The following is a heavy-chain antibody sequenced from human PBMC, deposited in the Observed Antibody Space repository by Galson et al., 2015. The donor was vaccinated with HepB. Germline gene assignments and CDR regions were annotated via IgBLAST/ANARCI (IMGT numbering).Heavy chain of an antibody. CDR3: ARAPDYYDSSGYPQG. D-gene: IGHD3-22*01. CDR1: GFTFSSYS. J-gene: IGHJ4*02. Sequence: SLRLSCAASGFTFSSYSMNWVRQAPGKGLEWVSSISSSSSYIYYADSVKGRFTISRDNAKNSLYLQMNSLRAEDTAVYYCARAPDYYDSSGYPQGWGQGTLVTVSS. V-gene: IGHV3-21*01. CDR2: ISSSSSYI.